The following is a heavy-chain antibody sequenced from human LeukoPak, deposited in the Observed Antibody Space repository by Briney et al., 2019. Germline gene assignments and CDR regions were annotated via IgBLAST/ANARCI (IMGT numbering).Heavy chain of an antibody. D-gene: IGHD6-19*01. J-gene: IGHJ4*02. V-gene: IGHV3-21*01. CDR2: ISSSSSYI. Sequence: PGGSLRLSCAASGFTFSSYSMNWVRQAPGKGLEWVSSISSSSSYIYYADSVKGRFTISRDNAKNSLYLQMNSLRAEDTAVYYCARRIAVVGTETNFDYWGQGTLVTVSS. CDR3: ARRIAVVGTETNFDY. CDR1: GFTFSSYS.